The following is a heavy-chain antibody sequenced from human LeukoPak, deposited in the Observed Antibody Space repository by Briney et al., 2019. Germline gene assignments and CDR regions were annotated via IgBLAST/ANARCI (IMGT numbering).Heavy chain of an antibody. CDR2: IYHSGST. Sequence: SETLSLTCAVSGYSISSGYYWGWIRQPPGKGLEWIGIIYHSGSTYYNPSRKSLVTISVDTSNNQFPLKLSSVTAADTAVYYCARHRSIVATITDYWGQGTLVTVSS. CDR1: GYSISSGYY. J-gene: IGHJ4*02. D-gene: IGHD5-12*01. V-gene: IGHV4-38-2*01. CDR3: ARHRSIVATITDY.